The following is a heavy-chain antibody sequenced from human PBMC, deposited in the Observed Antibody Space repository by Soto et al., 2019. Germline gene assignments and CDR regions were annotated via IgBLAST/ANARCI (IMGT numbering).Heavy chain of an antibody. V-gene: IGHV1-69*13. D-gene: IGHD3-9*01. Sequence: SVKVSCKASGGTFSGYAIGWVRQAPGQGLEWMGGIIPIFGTANYAQKFQGRVTITADESTSTAYMELSSLRSEDTAVYYCARTLRYFDWSGNWGQGTLVTVSS. CDR3: ARTLRYFDWSGN. CDR1: GGTFSGYA. J-gene: IGHJ4*02. CDR2: IIPIFGTA.